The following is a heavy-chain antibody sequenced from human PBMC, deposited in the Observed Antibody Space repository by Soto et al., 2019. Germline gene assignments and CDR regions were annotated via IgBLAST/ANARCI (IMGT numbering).Heavy chain of an antibody. V-gene: IGHV1-69*01. Sequence: QVQLVQSGAEVKKPGSSVKVSCKASGGTFSSYAISCVRQAPGQGLAWMGGIIPIFGRANYAQKFQGSVTVTSDAATNTASMELSSLKSEATGVYYPAGDRARRYSYGLIEYWGKGTLVTVPS. CDR3: AGDRARRYSYGLIEY. CDR1: GGTFSSYA. J-gene: IGHJ4*02. CDR2: IIPIFGRA. D-gene: IGHD5-18*01.